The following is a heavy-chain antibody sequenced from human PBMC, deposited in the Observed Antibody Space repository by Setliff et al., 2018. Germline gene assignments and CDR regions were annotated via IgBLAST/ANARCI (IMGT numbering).Heavy chain of an antibody. D-gene: IGHD5-12*01. CDR1: GGSISSGSYY. Sequence: KPSETLSLTCTVSGGSISSGSYYWGWFRQPPGMRPEWIGTVYYSGSIYYNPSLKSRVTLFVDTSKDQFSLRLTSMTAADTAVYYCARQVEMATIAFDVWGQGTMVTVSS. J-gene: IGHJ3*01. CDR2: VYYSGSI. V-gene: IGHV4-39*01. CDR3: ARQVEMATIAFDV.